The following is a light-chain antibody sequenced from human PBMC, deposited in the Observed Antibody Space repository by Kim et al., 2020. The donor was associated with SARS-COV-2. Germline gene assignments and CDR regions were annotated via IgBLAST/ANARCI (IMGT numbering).Light chain of an antibody. CDR1: SSDIGGDKY. V-gene: IGLV2-14*03. CDR3: SSYISGSTLVI. Sequence: QSALTQPASVSGSPGQSITISCTGTSSDIGGDKYVSWYHQHPGKAPKLMIYDVNSRPSGVSTRFSGSKSGNTASQTISGLQAEDEADYYCSSYISGSTLVIFGGGTQLTVL. J-gene: IGLJ2*01. CDR2: DVN.